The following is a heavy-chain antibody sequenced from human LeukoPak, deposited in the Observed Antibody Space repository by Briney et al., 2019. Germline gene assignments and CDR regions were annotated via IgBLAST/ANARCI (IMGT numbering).Heavy chain of an antibody. Sequence: GGSLRLSCAASGFTFSNFAMTWIRQAPGKGLEWVSTFSGRTTNTYYADSVKGRFTISRHNSENTLYLQMNSLRAEDTAAYYCAKGMLVATTNFDYWGQGALVTVSS. CDR1: GFTFSNFA. CDR3: AKGMLVATTNFDY. J-gene: IGHJ4*02. V-gene: IGHV3-23*01. D-gene: IGHD5-24*01. CDR2: FSGRTTNT.